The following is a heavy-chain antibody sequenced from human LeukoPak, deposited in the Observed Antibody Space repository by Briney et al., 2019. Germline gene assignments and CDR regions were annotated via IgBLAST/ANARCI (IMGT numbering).Heavy chain of an antibody. V-gene: IGHV3-30*18. CDR1: GFTFSRYG. J-gene: IGHJ4*02. Sequence: GRSLRLSCAAPGFTFSRYGMHCVRQTPRKGLEWVAVISYDRSNKYYADSLKGRFTISRDNSKNTLYLQMNGLRAEDTSGYYCAKPLVSGYWGQGTLVTVSS. CDR3: AKPLVSGY. CDR2: ISYDRSNK. D-gene: IGHD2-21*01.